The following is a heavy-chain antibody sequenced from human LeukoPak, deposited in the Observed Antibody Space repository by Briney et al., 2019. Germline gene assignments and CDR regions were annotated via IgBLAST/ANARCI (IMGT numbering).Heavy chain of an antibody. Sequence: SETLPLTCAVYGGSFSGYYWSWIRQPPGKGLEWIGEINHSGSTNYNPSLKSRVATSVDTAKNQFSLKLSSVTAADTAVYYCARGYFDSSGYSNAFDVWGQGTMVTVSS. CDR1: GGSFSGYY. J-gene: IGHJ3*01. V-gene: IGHV4-34*01. D-gene: IGHD3-22*01. CDR3: ARGYFDSSGYSNAFDV. CDR2: INHSGST.